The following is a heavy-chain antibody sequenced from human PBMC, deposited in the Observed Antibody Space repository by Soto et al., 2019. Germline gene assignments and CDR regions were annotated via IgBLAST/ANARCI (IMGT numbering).Heavy chain of an antibody. V-gene: IGHV3-23*01. D-gene: IGHD4-17*01. Sequence: PGGSLRLSCAASGFTFSTYAMSWVRQAPGKGLEWVSTIDNSGGITYYVDSVKGRFTISRDNAKNSLHLQMNSLTVEDTAIYFCVREMRSLTTYDYWGQGTLVTVSS. CDR1: GFTFSTYA. J-gene: IGHJ4*01. CDR2: IDNSGGIT. CDR3: VREMRSLTTYDY.